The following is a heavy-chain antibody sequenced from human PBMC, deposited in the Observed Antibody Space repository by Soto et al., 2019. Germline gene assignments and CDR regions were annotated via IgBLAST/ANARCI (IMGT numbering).Heavy chain of an antibody. V-gene: IGHV1-69*13. CDR1: GYTFTVYY. J-gene: IGHJ6*02. Sequence: ASVNVSCKAAGYTFTVYYMHWVRQAPGQGLEWMGGIIPIFGTANYAQKFQGRVTITADESTSTAYMELSSLRSEDTAVYYCASGDYDFWSGPGGGMDVWGQGTTVTVSS. D-gene: IGHD3-3*01. CDR2: IIPIFGTA. CDR3: ASGDYDFWSGPGGGMDV.